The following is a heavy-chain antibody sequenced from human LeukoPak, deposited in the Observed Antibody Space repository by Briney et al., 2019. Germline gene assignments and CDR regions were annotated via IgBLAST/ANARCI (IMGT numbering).Heavy chain of an antibody. CDR1: GFPFTMYY. J-gene: IGHJ6*03. Sequence: ASVKVSCKASGFPFTMYYIHWVRQAPGQGFEWMGMINPGDGATTYAQRFRGRVTVTRDMSSTTVYMDLRGLSSEATAVCFCAREQRRGLTGSMGRLFASYYTCYYVDVWGRGTTVTVSS. D-gene: IGHD3-3*01. CDR2: INPGDGAT. CDR3: AREQRRGLTGSMGRLFASYYTCYYVDV. V-gene: IGHV1-46*01.